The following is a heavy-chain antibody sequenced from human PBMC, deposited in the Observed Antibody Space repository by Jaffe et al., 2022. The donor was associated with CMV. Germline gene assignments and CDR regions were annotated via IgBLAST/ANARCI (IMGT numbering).Heavy chain of an antibody. Sequence: QVQLVQSGAEVKKPGASVKVSCKASGYTFTGYYMHWVRQAPGQGLEWMGWINPNSGGTNYAQKFQGRVTMTRDTSISTAYMELSRLRSDDTAVYYCAREGYCSSTSCSHRGWFDPWGQGTLVTVSS. J-gene: IGHJ5*02. CDR1: GYTFTGYY. D-gene: IGHD2-2*01. CDR2: INPNSGGT. CDR3: AREGYCSSTSCSHRGWFDP. V-gene: IGHV1-2*02.